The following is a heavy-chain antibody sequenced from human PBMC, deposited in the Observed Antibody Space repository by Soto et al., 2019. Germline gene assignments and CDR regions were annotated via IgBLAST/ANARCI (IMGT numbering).Heavy chain of an antibody. CDR1: GGTFSSYA. Sequence: QVQLVQSGAEVKKPGSSVKVSCKASGGTFSSYAISWVRQAPGQGLEWMGGISPIFGTANYAQKFQGRVTITADESTSTAYMELSSLRSEDTAVYYCARDAFSGSYEDYFDYWGQGTLVTVSS. D-gene: IGHD1-26*01. CDR2: ISPIFGTA. CDR3: ARDAFSGSYEDYFDY. V-gene: IGHV1-69*01. J-gene: IGHJ4*02.